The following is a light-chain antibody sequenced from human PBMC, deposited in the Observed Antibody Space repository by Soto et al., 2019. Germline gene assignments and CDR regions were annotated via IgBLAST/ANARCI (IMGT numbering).Light chain of an antibody. CDR3: QQYKNWPPIT. V-gene: IGKV3-15*01. J-gene: IGKJ5*01. CDR1: QSVSSN. Sequence: EIVMTQSPATLSVSPGERAXLSCXASQSVSSNLAWYQQKPGQAPRLLIYGASTRATGFPARFSGSGSGSEFTLTISSLQSEDFAVYYCQQYKNWPPITFGQGTRLEIK. CDR2: GAS.